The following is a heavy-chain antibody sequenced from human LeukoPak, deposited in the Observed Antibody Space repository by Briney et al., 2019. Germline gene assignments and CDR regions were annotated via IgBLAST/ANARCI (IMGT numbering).Heavy chain of an antibody. CDR1: GGSIRSYY. J-gene: IGHJ4*02. CDR3: ARQYGDYGNYHFDY. V-gene: IGHV4-59*08. CDR2: IHYSGST. D-gene: IGHD4-17*01. Sequence: SETLSLTCTFSGGSIRSYYWSWIRQPAGKGLEWIGYIHYSGSTKYNPSLKSRVTISLDTSKNQISLKLRSVTAANTAVYYCARQYGDYGNYHFDYWGQGTLVTVSS.